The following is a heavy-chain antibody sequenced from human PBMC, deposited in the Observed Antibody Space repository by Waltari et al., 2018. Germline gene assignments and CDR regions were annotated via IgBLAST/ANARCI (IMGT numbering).Heavy chain of an antibody. CDR1: GLTFSSYW. CDR3: ARDSFYGGKPPS. Sequence: EVQLVESGGGLVQPGGSLRLSCAASGLTFSSYWMTWARQPPGKGLEWVANIKQDGSEKYYVDSVKGRFTISRDNAKNSLYLQMNSLRAEDTAVYYCARDSFYGGKPPSWGQGTLVTVSS. V-gene: IGHV3-7*01. D-gene: IGHD4-17*01. CDR2: IKQDGSEK. J-gene: IGHJ5*02.